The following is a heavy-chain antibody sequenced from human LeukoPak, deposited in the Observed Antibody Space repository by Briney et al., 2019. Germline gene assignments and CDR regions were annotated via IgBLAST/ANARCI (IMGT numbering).Heavy chain of an antibody. CDR1: GFTFSSYS. CDR2: ISSSSSTI. V-gene: IGHV3-48*01. J-gene: IGHJ6*03. Sequence: GGSLRLSCAASGFTFSSYSMNWVRQAPGKGLEWVSYISSSSSTIYYADSVKGRFTISRDNAKNSLYLQMNSLRAEDTAVYYCARDRVGVVVPAATIHYYYYYYMDVWGKGTTVTVSS. CDR3: ARDRVGVVVPAATIHYYYYYYMDV. D-gene: IGHD2-2*01.